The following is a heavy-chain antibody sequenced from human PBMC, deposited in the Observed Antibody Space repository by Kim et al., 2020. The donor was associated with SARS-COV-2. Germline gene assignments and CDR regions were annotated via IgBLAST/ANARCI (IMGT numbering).Heavy chain of an antibody. CDR2: IIPFCGTA. CDR1: GDTFSSYA. Sequence: SVKVSCKASGDTFSSYAISWVRQAPGQGLEWMGWIIPFCGTANYSQKFQGRVTITADTSTNTAYMELSSLTSEDTAVYYCARGDGHRTPFDYWGQGTLV. J-gene: IGHJ4*02. CDR3: ARGDGHRTPFDY. D-gene: IGHD2-21*01. V-gene: IGHV1-69*06.